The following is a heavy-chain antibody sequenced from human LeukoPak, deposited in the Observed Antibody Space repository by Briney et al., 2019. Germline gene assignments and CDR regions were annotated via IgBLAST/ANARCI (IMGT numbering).Heavy chain of an antibody. J-gene: IGHJ4*02. V-gene: IGHV4-39*01. D-gene: IGHD1-26*01. CDR2: IYYSGST. CDR1: GGSISSSSYY. Sequence: SETLSLTCTVSGGSISSSSYYWGWIRQPPGKGLEWIGSIYYSGSTYYNPSLKSRVTTSVDTSKNQFSLKLSSVTAADTAVYYCASFKVGGPAFDNWGQGNLVAVSS. CDR3: ASFKVGGPAFDN.